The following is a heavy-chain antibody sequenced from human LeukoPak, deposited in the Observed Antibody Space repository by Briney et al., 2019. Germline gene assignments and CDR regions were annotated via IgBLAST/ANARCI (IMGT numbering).Heavy chain of an antibody. CDR1: GFTFSSYA. CDR3: AKGPLSVAVAGYYFDY. J-gene: IGHJ4*02. D-gene: IGHD6-19*01. Sequence: GGSLRLSCAASGFTFSSYAMSWVRQAPGKGLEWVSAISGSGGSTYYADSVKGRFTISRDNSKNTLYLQMNSPRAEDTAVYYCAKGPLSVAVAGYYFDYWGQGTLVTVSS. V-gene: IGHV3-23*01. CDR2: ISGSGGST.